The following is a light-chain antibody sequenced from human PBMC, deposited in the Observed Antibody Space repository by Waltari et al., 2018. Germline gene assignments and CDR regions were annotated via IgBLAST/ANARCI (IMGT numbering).Light chain of an antibody. V-gene: IGKV3-20*01. Sequence: EMVLTQSQGTLSLSPGERATLSCRASQRVSISYLAWYQQKPGQAPTLLIYGASSSATGIPDRFSGSGSGTDFTLTISRLEPEDFAVYYCQQYGSSPRTFGQGTKVEIK. J-gene: IGKJ1*01. CDR1: QRVSISY. CDR3: QQYGSSPRT. CDR2: GAS.